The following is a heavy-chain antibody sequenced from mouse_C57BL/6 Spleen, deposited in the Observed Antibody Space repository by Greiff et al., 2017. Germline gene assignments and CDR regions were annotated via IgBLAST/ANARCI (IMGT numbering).Heavy chain of an antibody. J-gene: IGHJ3*01. CDR3: ARRDYDGFAY. D-gene: IGHD2-4*01. Sequence: QVQLQQPGAELVKPGASVKMSCKASGYTFTSYWITWVKQRPGQGLEWIGDIYPGSGSTNYNEKFKGKATLTADKSSSTAYMQLSSLTSEDSAVYFCARRDYDGFAYWGQGTLVTVSA. V-gene: IGHV1-55*01. CDR1: GYTFTSYW. CDR2: IYPGSGST.